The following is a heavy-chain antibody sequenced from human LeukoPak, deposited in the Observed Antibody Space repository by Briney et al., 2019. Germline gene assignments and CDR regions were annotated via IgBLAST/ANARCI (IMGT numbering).Heavy chain of an antibody. V-gene: IGHV1-8*03. CDR3: ARDEGVFESLRLAAAGDY. J-gene: IGHJ4*02. Sequence: ASVKVSCKASGYTFTSYDINWVRQATGQGLEWMGWMNPNSGNTGYAQKFQGRVTITRNTSISTPYMELSSLRSEDTAVYYCARDEGVFESLRLAAAGDYWGQGTLVTVSS. D-gene: IGHD6-13*01. CDR1: GYTFTSYD. CDR2: MNPNSGNT.